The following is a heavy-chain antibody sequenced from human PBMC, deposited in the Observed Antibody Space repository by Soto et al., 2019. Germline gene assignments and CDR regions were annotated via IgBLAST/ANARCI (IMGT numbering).Heavy chain of an antibody. V-gene: IGHV2-26*01. D-gene: IGHD3-10*01. Sequence: QVTLKESGPVLVKPTEPLTLTCSVSGFSLRNARMGVSWIRQPPGKAPEWLAHLFSNDEKSYSKSLRSRLTISKDTSKRQVVLTMTNMDPADTATYYCARGLGVGFTEFDHWGQGILVTVSS. J-gene: IGHJ4*02. CDR2: LFSNDEK. CDR1: GFSLRNARMG. CDR3: ARGLGVGFTEFDH.